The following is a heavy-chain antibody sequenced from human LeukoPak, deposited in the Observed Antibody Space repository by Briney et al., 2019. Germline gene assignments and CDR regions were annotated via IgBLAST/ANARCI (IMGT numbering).Heavy chain of an antibody. V-gene: IGHV3-9*01. J-gene: IGHJ4*02. CDR3: AKDPTGSFDY. CDR1: GFTFDDYA. D-gene: IGHD1-14*01. CDR2: ISWNSGSI. Sequence: GRSLRLSCAASGFTFDDYAMPWVRQAPGKGLEWVSGISWNSGSIGYADSVKGRFTISRDNAKNSLYLQMNSLRAEDTALYYCAKDPTGSFDYWGQGTLVTVSS.